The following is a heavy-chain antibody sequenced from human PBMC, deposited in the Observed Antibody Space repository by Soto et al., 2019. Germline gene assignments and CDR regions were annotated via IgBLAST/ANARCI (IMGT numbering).Heavy chain of an antibody. V-gene: IGHV4-61*08. CDR3: ARDRAGTYGYYFDY. CDR2: LYYNAYT. Sequence: SETLSLTCAVSGGSISRGGYSWSWIRQPPGKGLEWSGYLYYNAYTNYNPSLKSRVTISVDTSKNQFYLKLNSVTAADTAVYFCARDRAGTYGYYFDYWGQGTLVTVSS. J-gene: IGHJ4*02. D-gene: IGHD6-13*01. CDR1: GGSISRGGYS.